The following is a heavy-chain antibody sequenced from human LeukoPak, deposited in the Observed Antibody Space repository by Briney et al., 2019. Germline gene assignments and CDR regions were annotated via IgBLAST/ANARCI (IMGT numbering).Heavy chain of an antibody. CDR2: ISGSGGGT. D-gene: IGHD3-22*01. CDR3: AKPPYDSSGYYPFDY. V-gene: IGHV3-23*01. Sequence: QPGGSLRLSCAASGFTFSSYGMSWVRQAPGKGLEWVSAISGSGGGTYYADSVKGRFTISRDNSKNTLYLQMNSLRAEDTAVYYCAKPPYDSSGYYPFDYWGQGTLVTVSS. J-gene: IGHJ4*02. CDR1: GFTFSSYG.